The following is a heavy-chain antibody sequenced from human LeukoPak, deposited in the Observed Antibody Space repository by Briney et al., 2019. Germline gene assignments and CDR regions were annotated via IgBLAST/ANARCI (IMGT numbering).Heavy chain of an antibody. D-gene: IGHD3-10*01. V-gene: IGHV4-34*01. CDR1: GGSFSGYY. CDR2: IYYSGST. Sequence: TSETLSLTCAVYGGSFSGYYWSWIRQPPGKGLEWIGNIYYSGSTYYSPSLKSRVTISLDTSRNQFSLKLNSVTAADTAVYYCAKSNGYGLVDIWGQGTMVTVSS. J-gene: IGHJ3*02. CDR3: AKSNGYGLVDI.